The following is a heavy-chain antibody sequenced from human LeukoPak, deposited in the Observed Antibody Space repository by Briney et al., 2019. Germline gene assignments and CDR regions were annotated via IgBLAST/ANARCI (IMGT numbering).Heavy chain of an antibody. J-gene: IGHJ4*02. Sequence: GGSLRLSCAASGFTFSSYAMSWVRQAPGKGLEWVSAISGSGGSTYYADSVKGRFTISRDNSKNTLYLQMNSLRAEDTAVYYCAKVWEGIVATIWDDYWGQGTLVTASS. CDR1: GFTFSSYA. D-gene: IGHD5-12*01. CDR2: ISGSGGST. V-gene: IGHV3-23*01. CDR3: AKVWEGIVATIWDDY.